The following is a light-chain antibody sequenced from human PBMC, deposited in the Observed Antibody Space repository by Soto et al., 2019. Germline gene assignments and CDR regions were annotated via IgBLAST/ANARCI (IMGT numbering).Light chain of an antibody. CDR1: QSVVTRY. Sequence: EIVLTQSPGTLSLSPGEGATLSCRASQSVVTRYLAWYQQKYGQSPRPLIYGALYRAPGIPDRFSGSGSGTDFTLSFSRLESEDFAVYYCQYYDDSIWTFGQGTKVEVK. J-gene: IGKJ1*01. CDR3: QYYDDSIWT. V-gene: IGKV3-20*01. CDR2: GAL.